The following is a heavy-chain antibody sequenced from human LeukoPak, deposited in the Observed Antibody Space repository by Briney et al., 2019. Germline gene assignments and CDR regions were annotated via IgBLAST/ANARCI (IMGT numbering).Heavy chain of an antibody. Sequence: SETLSLTCTVSGGSISSYYWSWIRQPPGKGLEWIGYIYYSGSTNYNPSLKSRVTISVDTSKNQFSLKLSSVTAADTAVYYCARDEGLYGSGVFDYWGQGTLVTVSS. CDR1: GGSISSYY. J-gene: IGHJ4*02. V-gene: IGHV4-59*01. CDR2: IYYSGST. CDR3: ARDEGLYGSGVFDY. D-gene: IGHD3-10*01.